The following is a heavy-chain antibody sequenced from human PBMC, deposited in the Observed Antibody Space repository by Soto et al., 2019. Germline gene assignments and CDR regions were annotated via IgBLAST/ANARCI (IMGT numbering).Heavy chain of an antibody. J-gene: IGHJ4*02. CDR3: ARGDGSSSFDS. CDR1: GFTFSSEA. CDR2: ISRSGGST. V-gene: IGHV3-23*01. D-gene: IGHD1-26*01. Sequence: EVQLLESGGGLVQPGGSLRLSCAASGFTFSSEAISWVRQAPGKGLEWVSAISRSGGSTYYADSVKARFTTSRDNSKNTLYLQMNSLRVEDTAVYYCARGDGSSSFDSWGQGTLVTVSS.